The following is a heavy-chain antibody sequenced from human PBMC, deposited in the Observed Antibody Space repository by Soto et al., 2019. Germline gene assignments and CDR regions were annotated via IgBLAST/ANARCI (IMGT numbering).Heavy chain of an antibody. V-gene: IGHV1-69*01. CDR2: IIPIFDIT. CDR1: GGTFRSYS. Sequence: QVQLVQSGAEVKKPGSSVTVSCKASGGTFRSYSISWVRQAPGQGLEWMGGIIPIFDITNYAQRFQGRVTITADESTRTAYMELSSLGSDDTAVYYCARPDEGGYSSNHLYYSALDVWGQGTTVTVTS. CDR3: ARPDEGGYSSNHLYYSALDV. D-gene: IGHD3-22*01. J-gene: IGHJ6*01.